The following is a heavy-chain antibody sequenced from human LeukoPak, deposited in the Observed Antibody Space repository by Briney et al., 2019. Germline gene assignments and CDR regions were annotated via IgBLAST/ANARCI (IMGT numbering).Heavy chain of an antibody. V-gene: IGHV3-74*01. Sequence: GGSLRLSCAASGFTFSNSWMHWVRQVPGKGLVWVSRINNDGSGTSYADSVKGRFTISRDNAKNTLYLQMNSLRAEDTGIYYCARDKGGPDYWGQGTLVTVSS. CDR2: INNDGSGT. CDR1: GFTFSNSW. J-gene: IGHJ4*02. CDR3: ARDKGGPDY.